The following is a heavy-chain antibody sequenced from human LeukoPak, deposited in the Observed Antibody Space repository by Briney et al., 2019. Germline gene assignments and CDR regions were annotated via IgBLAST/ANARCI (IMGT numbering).Heavy chain of an antibody. CDR1: GFTFTSYA. V-gene: IGHV3-23*01. CDR2: ISYSGGGT. Sequence: GGSLRLSCAASGFTFTSYAMNWVRQAPGKGLEWVSGISYSGGGTNYAASVKGRFTISRDNSKNTLYLQMNSLRAEDTAVYYCAMQWLILGAIDYWGQGTLVTVSS. CDR3: AMQWLILGAIDY. D-gene: IGHD6-19*01. J-gene: IGHJ4*02.